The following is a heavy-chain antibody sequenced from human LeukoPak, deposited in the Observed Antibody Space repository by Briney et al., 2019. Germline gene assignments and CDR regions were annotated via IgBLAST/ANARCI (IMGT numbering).Heavy chain of an antibody. V-gene: IGHV3-23*01. CDR2: ISGSGGGT. CDR3: AKMGGRISAAVDN. J-gene: IGHJ4*02. Sequence: PGGSLRLSCAASGFTFNTYAMSWVRQAPGKGPEWVSGISGSGGGTYYADSVKGRFTISRDNSKSTLYLQMNSLRVEDTAVYYCAKMGGRISAAVDNWGQGTLVTVSS. CDR1: GFTFNTYA. D-gene: IGHD2-2*01.